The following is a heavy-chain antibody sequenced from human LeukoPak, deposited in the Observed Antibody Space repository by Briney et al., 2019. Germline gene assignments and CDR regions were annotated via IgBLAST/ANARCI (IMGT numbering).Heavy chain of an antibody. V-gene: IGHV4-59*01. J-gene: IGHJ2*01. D-gene: IGHD6-13*01. CDR3: ARVYYSSSYDYWYFDL. CDR2: IYYSGST. Sequence: PSETLSLTCTVSGGSISSYYWSWIRQPPGKGLEWIGYIYYSGSTNYNPSLKSRVTISVDTSKNQFSLKLSSVTAADTAVYYCARVYYSSSYDYWYFDLWSRGTLVTVSS. CDR1: GGSISSYY.